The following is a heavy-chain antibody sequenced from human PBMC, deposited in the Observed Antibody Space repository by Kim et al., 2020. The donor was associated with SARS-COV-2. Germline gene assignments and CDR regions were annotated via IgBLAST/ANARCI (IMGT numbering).Heavy chain of an antibody. CDR3: ARDGYGSGRIDF. Sequence: SETLSLTCTVSGGSISSGGYYWNWICQHPGQGLEWIGYIYYSGSTYYNPSLKSRVTISVDTSKNQFSLKLSSVTAADTAVYYCARDGYGSGRIDFWGQGTLVTVSS. CDR1: GGSISSGGYY. D-gene: IGHD3-10*01. CDR2: IYYSGST. J-gene: IGHJ4*02. V-gene: IGHV4-31*03.